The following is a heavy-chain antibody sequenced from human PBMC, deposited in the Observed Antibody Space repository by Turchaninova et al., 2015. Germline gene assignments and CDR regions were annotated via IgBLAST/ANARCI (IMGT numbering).Heavy chain of an antibody. CDR1: GGSFSGYY. D-gene: IGHD2-21*01. CDR2: INHSGST. CDR3: ARVVVGFKPLGYFDY. J-gene: IGHJ4*02. V-gene: IGHV4-34*01. Sequence: QVQLQQWGAGLLKPSETLSLTCAVYGGSFSGYYWSWIRQPPGKGLAWIGEINHSGSTNSNPSLKSRVTISVDTSKNQFAMKLSSVTAADTAVFYCARVVVGFKPLGYFDYWGQGTLVTVSS.